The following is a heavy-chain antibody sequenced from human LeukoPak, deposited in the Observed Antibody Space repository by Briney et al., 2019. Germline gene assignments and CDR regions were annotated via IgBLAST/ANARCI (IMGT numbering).Heavy chain of an antibody. CDR1: GGSISSYY. D-gene: IGHD3-10*01. J-gene: IGHJ3*02. Sequence: PSETLSLTCTVSGGSISSYYWSWIRQPPGKGLEWIGYIYYSGSTNYNPSLKSRVTISVDTSKNQFSLKLSSVTAADTAVYYCARDSGRSAFDIWGQGTMVTVSS. CDR2: IYYSGST. V-gene: IGHV4-59*01. CDR3: ARDSGRSAFDI.